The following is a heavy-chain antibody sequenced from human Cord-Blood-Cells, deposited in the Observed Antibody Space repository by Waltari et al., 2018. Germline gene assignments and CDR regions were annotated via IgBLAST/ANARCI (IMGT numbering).Heavy chain of an antibody. V-gene: IGHV3-21*01. CDR1: GLPFGSYS. CDR3: ASRTGLDY. J-gene: IGHJ4*02. CDR2: ISSSSSYI. D-gene: IGHD7-27*01. Sequence: EVQLVESGGGLVKPGGSLRLSCAASGLPFGSYSMNWVRQAPGKGLEWVSSISSSSSYIYYSDSVKGRFTISRDNAKNSLYLQRNSLRAEDTAVYYCASRTGLDYWGQGTLVTVSS.